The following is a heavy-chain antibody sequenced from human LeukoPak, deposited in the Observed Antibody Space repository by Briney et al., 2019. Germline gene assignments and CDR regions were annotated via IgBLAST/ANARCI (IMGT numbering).Heavy chain of an antibody. J-gene: IGHJ4*02. CDR2: IKSKTDGGTT. D-gene: IGHD2-21*01. CDR3: TNVVMKDY. CDR1: GFSFSNAW. V-gene: IGHV3-15*01. Sequence: GGSLRLSCAASGFSFSNAWMSWVRQAPGKGLEWAGRIKSKTDGGTTDYAAPVKGRFTISRDDSKNTLYLQMNSLKTEDTAVYYCTNVVMKDYWGQGTLVTVSS.